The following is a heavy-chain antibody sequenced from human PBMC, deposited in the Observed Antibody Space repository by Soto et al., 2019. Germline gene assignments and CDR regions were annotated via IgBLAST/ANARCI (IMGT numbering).Heavy chain of an antibody. D-gene: IGHD3-22*01. CDR1: GYSISSGYY. V-gene: IGHV4-38-2*01. CDR3: ARGTGIVVVIIDY. CDR2: IYHSGST. J-gene: IGHJ4*02. Sequence: AETLSLTCAVSGYSISSGYYWGWIRQPPGKGLEWIGSIYHSGSTYYNPSLKSRVTISVDTSKNQFSLKLSSVTAADTAVYYCARGTGIVVVIIDYWGQGTLVTVSS.